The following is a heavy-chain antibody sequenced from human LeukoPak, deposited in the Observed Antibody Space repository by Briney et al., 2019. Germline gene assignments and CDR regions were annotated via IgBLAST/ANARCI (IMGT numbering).Heavy chain of an antibody. CDR2: IYPGECDT. CDR3: ARHRDGSSVDY. D-gene: IGHD6-6*01. Sequence: GESLKISCKGSGYTLTSYWIGWVRQVLGKGLEWMGIIYPGECDTCYSPSFQGQVTISADKSISTAYLQWSSLKASDTAMYYCARHRDGSSVDYWGQGTLVTVSS. CDR1: GYTLTSYW. J-gene: IGHJ4*02. V-gene: IGHV5-51*01.